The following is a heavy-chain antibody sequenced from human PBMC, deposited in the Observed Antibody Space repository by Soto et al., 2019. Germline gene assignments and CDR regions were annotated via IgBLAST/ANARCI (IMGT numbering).Heavy chain of an antibody. D-gene: IGHD2-15*01. CDR2: LDPEDGET. Sequence: ASVKVSCKVSGYTLTELSMHWVRQAPGKGLEWMGGLDPEDGETIYAQKFQGRVTMTEDTSTDTAYMELSSLRSEDTAVYYCARESRYCSGGSCYFLPGIDYWGQGTLVTVSS. V-gene: IGHV1-24*01. J-gene: IGHJ4*02. CDR1: GYTLTELS. CDR3: ARESRYCSGGSCYFLPGIDY.